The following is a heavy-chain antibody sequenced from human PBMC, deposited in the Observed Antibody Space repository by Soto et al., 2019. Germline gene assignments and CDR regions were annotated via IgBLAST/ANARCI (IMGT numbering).Heavy chain of an antibody. J-gene: IGHJ6*02. CDR1: GFTFSDYY. CDR3: ARGSMVRGVDYYYYYGMDV. V-gene: IGHV3-11*05. D-gene: IGHD3-10*01. CDR2: ISSSSSYT. Sequence: PGGSLRLSCAASGFTFSDYYMSWIRQAPGKGLEWVSYISSSSSYTNYADSVKGRFTISRDNAKNSLYLQMNSLRAEDTAVYYCARGSMVRGVDYYYYYGMDVWGQGTTVTVSS.